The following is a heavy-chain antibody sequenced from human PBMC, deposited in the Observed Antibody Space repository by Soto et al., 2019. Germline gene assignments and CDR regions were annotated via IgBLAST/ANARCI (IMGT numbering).Heavy chain of an antibody. CDR1: GYTVTGYY. J-gene: IGHJ4*02. D-gene: IGHD4-17*01. Sequence: QVQLVQSGAEVKQPRASVKVSCKASGYTVTGYYMHWVRQAPEQGLEWMGWINPNSGGTNYAQKFQGWGTMTRDTSISTAYMELSRLRSDDTAVYYCAYGDSTMTFDYWGQGTLVTVSS. CDR3: AYGDSTMTFDY. CDR2: INPNSGGT. V-gene: IGHV1-2*04.